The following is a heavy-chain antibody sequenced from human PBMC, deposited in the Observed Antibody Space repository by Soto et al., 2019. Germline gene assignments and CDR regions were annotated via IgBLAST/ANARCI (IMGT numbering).Heavy chain of an antibody. CDR3: ARPTGTHHNNCSGGSCYYYYGMDV. V-gene: IGHV5-10-1*01. J-gene: IGHJ6*02. CDR2: IDPSDSYT. D-gene: IGHD2-15*01. Sequence: GESLKISCKGSGYSVTSYWRSWVRQMPGKGLEWMGRIDPSDSYTNYSPSFQGHVTISADKSISTAYLQWSSLKASDTAMYYCARPTGTHHNNCSGGSCYYYYGMDVWGQGTTVTVSS. CDR1: GYSVTSYW.